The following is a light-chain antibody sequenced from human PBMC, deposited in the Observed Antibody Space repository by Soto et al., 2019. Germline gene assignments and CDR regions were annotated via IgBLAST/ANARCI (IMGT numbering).Light chain of an antibody. CDR2: AAS. V-gene: IGKV1-39*01. CDR1: QGIGNA. Sequence: IQMTQSPSSLSASVGDRVTISCRASQGIGNALGWYQQKPGKAPKLLIYAASSLQSGVPSRFSGSGSGTHFTLTISSLQPEDFASYYCQQTYSTPLTFGGGTKVDIK. J-gene: IGKJ4*01. CDR3: QQTYSTPLT.